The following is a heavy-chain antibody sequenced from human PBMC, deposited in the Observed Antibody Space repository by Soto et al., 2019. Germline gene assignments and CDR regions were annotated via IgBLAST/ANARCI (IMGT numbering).Heavy chain of an antibody. CDR1: GGSISSGGYS. J-gene: IGHJ5*02. Sequence: SETLSLTCAVSGGSISSGGYSWSWIRQPPGKGLEWIGYIYHSGSTYYNPSLKSRVTISVDRSKNQFSLKLSSVTAAGTAVYYCARGRRYDFWSGYYKNLNWFDPWGQGTLVTVS. CDR3: ARGRRYDFWSGYYKNLNWFDP. D-gene: IGHD3-3*01. V-gene: IGHV4-30-2*01. CDR2: IYHSGST.